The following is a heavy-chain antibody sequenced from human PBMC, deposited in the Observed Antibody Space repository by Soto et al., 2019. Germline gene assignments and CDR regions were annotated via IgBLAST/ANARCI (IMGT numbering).Heavy chain of an antibody. D-gene: IGHD3-3*01. CDR3: ARATELRYVEWSVYRGGNYAMDV. V-gene: IGHV1-8*01. Sequence: QVQLVQSGAEVKKPGASVRVSCKASGYTFSGYDINWVRQATGQGLEWMGWVSPDSGSTGYAGISQGRVTMTWDRSTSTAYMDLSSLTSEDAAVYYCARATELRYVEWSVYRGGNYAMDVWGQGTTVTVSS. CDR2: VSPDSGST. CDR1: GYTFSGYD. J-gene: IGHJ6*02.